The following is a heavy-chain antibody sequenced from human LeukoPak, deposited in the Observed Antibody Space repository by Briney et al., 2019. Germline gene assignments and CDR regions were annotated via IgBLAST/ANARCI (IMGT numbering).Heavy chain of an antibody. D-gene: IGHD3-10*01. CDR2: ICHDGSNK. Sequence: GGSLRLSCAASRFAFNTYALHWVRQAPGQGLEWVALICHDGSNKFYSNSVRGKFTISRDNSKNSVSLQMNNLRPEDTAVYYCAREFFGSVSYPDFWGQGTRVTVSS. CDR1: RFAFNTYA. J-gene: IGHJ4*02. V-gene: IGHV3-33*01. CDR3: AREFFGSVSYPDF.